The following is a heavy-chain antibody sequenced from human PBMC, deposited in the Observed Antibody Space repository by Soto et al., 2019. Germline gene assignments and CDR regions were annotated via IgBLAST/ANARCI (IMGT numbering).Heavy chain of an antibody. D-gene: IGHD6-25*01. CDR1: AFTFSSYG. CDR2: ISYDGSNK. J-gene: IGHJ6*04. CDR3: AKDSVEHLQSYNYGMYV. Sequence: QVQLVESGGGVVQPGRSLRLSCAASAFTFSSYGMHWVRQAPGKGLEWVTVISYDGSNKYYADSVKGRFTISRDNSKNTLYLQMNSLRAEDTAVYYCAKDSVEHLQSYNYGMYVWGKGSTVTVSS. V-gene: IGHV3-30*18.